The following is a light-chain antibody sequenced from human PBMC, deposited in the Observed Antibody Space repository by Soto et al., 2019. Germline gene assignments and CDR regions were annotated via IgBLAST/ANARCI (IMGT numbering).Light chain of an antibody. CDR2: EVS. CDR3: SSYTSSSNYV. V-gene: IGLV2-14*01. J-gene: IGLJ1*01. Sequence: QSALTQPASVSGSPGQSITISCTGTSSDVGVYNYVSWYQQHPGKAPKLMIYEVSNRPSGVSNRFSGSKSGNTDSLTISGLQAEDEADYYCSSYTSSSNYVFGTGTKVTVL. CDR1: SSDVGVYNY.